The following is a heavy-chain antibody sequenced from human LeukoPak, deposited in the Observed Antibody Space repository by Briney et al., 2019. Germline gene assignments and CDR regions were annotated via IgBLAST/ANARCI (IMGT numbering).Heavy chain of an antibody. Sequence: SETLSLTCTVSGGSISSSSYYWGWIRQPPGKGLEWIGSIYYRGSTYYNPSLKSRVTISVDKSKNQYSLKLSSVTAADTAVYYCARVGSRSLSTHFGYWGQGTLVTVSS. CDR3: ARVGSRSLSTHFGY. CDR1: GGSISSSSYY. CDR2: IYYRGST. V-gene: IGHV4-39*07. J-gene: IGHJ4*02. D-gene: IGHD3-10*01.